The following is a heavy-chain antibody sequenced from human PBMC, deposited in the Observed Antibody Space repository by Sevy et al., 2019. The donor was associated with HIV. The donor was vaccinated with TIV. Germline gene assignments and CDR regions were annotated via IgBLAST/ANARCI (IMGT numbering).Heavy chain of an antibody. CDR3: ARGILDDYVWGSYRFPNFDY. Sequence: GGCLRLSCAASGFTFSSYSMNWVRQAPGKGLEWVSYISSTSNTIYYAGPVKGRFTISRDNAKTSLYLQMNSLRDEDTAVYYCARGILDDYVWGSYRFPNFDYWGQGTLVTVSS. J-gene: IGHJ4*02. D-gene: IGHD3-16*02. CDR2: ISSTSNTI. CDR1: GFTFSSYS. V-gene: IGHV3-48*02.